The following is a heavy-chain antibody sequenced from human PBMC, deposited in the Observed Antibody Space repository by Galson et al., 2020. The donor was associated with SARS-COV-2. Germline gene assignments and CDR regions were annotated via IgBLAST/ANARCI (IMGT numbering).Heavy chain of an antibody. Sequence: GESLKISCAASGFTFSDYYMSWIRQAPGKGLEWVSHISSGSSYTNYADSVRGRFTISRDNARNSVSLQMNSLRAEDTGVYFCARDRHKIRDVTAFDYWGQGTLVTVSS. CDR3: ARDRHKIRDVTAFDY. CDR2: ISSGSSYT. V-gene: IGHV3-11*05. D-gene: IGHD3-10*01. CDR1: GFTFSDYY. J-gene: IGHJ4*02.